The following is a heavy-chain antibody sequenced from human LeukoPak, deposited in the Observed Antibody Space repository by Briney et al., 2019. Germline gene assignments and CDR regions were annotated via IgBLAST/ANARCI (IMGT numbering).Heavy chain of an antibody. CDR2: ISGRGGST. V-gene: IGHV3-23*01. D-gene: IGHD3-16*02. J-gene: IGHJ4*02. Sequence: GGSLRLSCAASGFTFSSYAMSWVRQAPGKGLEWVSAISGRGGSTHYADSVKGRFTISRDNSKNTLYLQMNSLRAEDTAVYYCAKGFLRLGELSLSLFDYWGQGTLVTVSS. CDR3: AKGFLRLGELSLSLFDY. CDR1: GFTFSSYA.